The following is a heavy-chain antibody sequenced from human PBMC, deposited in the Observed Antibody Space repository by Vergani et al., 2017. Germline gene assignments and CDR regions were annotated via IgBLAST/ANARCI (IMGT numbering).Heavy chain of an antibody. D-gene: IGHD6-13*01. CDR1: GFTFSSYG. CDR2: IWYDGSNK. Sequence: QVQLVESGGGVVQPGRSLRLSCAASGFTFSSYGMHWVRQAPGKGLEWVAVIWYDGSNKYYADSVKGRVTISRDNSKNTLYLQMNSLRAEDTAVYYCAKDPAGGGFAPWHWGQGTLVTVSS. J-gene: IGHJ4*02. CDR3: AKDPAGGGFAPWH. V-gene: IGHV3-33*06.